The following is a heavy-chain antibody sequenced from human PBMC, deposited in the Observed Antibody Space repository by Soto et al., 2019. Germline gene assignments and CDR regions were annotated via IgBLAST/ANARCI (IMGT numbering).Heavy chain of an antibody. CDR2: ISSTSSYV. D-gene: IGHD3-22*01. J-gene: IGHJ4*02. CDR3: ATYYDGTGYNFDY. Sequence: PVGSLRLSCAASGFTFSSYNMNWVRQAPGKGLEWVSSISSTSSYVYYADSVKGRFTISRDNAKNSLYLQMDSLRAEDTAVYYCATYYDGTGYNFDYWGQGTLVTVSS. V-gene: IGHV3-21*01. CDR1: GFTFSSYN.